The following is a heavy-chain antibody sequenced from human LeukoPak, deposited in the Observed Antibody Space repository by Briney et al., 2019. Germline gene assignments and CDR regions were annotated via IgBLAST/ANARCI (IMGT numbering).Heavy chain of an antibody. CDR3: ARDPQTRYSSSWYTWFDP. CDR2: ISSSSIYF. Sequence: GGSLRLSCAASGFTSSSYSMNWVRQAPGKGLEWVSSISSSSIYFYYADSVKGRFTISRDNAKNSLYLQMNSLRPEDTAVYYCARDPQTRYSSSWYTWFDPWGQGTLVTVSS. CDR1: GFTSSSYS. J-gene: IGHJ5*02. D-gene: IGHD6-13*01. V-gene: IGHV3-21*01.